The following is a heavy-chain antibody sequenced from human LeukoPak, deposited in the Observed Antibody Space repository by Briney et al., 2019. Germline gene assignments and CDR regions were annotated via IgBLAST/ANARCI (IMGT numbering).Heavy chain of an antibody. V-gene: IGHV3-20*04. CDR3: AKDRSSSGWYYFDY. D-gene: IGHD6-19*01. CDR1: GFTFDDYG. J-gene: IGHJ4*02. Sequence: GGSLRLSCAASGFTFDDYGMSWVRQAPGKGLEWVSGINWNGGSTGYVDSVKGRFTISRDNSKNTLYLQMNSLRPEDTAVYYCAKDRSSSGWYYFDYWGQGTLVTVSS. CDR2: INWNGGST.